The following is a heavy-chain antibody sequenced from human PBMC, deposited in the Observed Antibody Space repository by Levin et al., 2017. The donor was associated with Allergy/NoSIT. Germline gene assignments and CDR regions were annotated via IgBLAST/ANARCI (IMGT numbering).Heavy chain of an antibody. D-gene: IGHD3-10*01. CDR1: GFTFSSYG. CDR2: ISYDGSNK. Sequence: HAGGSLRLSCAASGFTFSSYGMHWVRQAPGKGLEWVAVISYDGSNKYYADSVKGRFTISRDNSKNTLYLQMNSLRAEDTAVYYCAKNEVVRGVGTYNWFDPWGQGTLVTVSS. CDR3: AKNEVVRGVGTYNWFDP. J-gene: IGHJ5*02. V-gene: IGHV3-30*18.